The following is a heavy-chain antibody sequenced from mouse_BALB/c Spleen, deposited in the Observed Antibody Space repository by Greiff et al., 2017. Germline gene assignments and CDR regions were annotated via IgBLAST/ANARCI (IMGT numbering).Heavy chain of an antibody. J-gene: IGHJ4*01. CDR3: AREKYGNYGTGAMDY. CDR2: ISSGSSTI. CDR1: GFTFSSFG. D-gene: IGHD2-10*02. V-gene: IGHV5-17*02. Sequence: DVMLVESGGGLVQPGGSRKLSCAASGFTFSSFGMHWVRQAPEKGLEWVAYISSGSSTIYYADTVKGRFTISRDNPKNTLFLQMTSLRSEDTAMYYCAREKYGNYGTGAMDYWGQGTSVTVSS.